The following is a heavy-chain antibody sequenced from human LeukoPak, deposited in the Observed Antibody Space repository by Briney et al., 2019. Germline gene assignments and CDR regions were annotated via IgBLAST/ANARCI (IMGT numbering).Heavy chain of an antibody. J-gene: IGHJ4*02. CDR2: INSGGDDI. D-gene: IGHD2-2*01. CDR3: ARDTIQPGLIDE. Sequence: PGGSLRLSCAASGFSFSLYAMNWVRQAPGKGLEWISYINSGGDDIHYAASVRGRFTISRDDAGNTLFLQLSSLRAEDTAVYYWARDTIQPGLIDEWGQGTLVTVSS. CDR1: GFSFSLYA. V-gene: IGHV3-21*05.